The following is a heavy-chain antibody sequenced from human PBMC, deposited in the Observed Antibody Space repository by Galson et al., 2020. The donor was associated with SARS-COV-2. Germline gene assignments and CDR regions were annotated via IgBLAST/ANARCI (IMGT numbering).Heavy chain of an antibody. CDR1: GFIFSSYA. J-gene: IGHJ4*02. Sequence: GGSLRLSCVASGFIFSSYAMHWVRQAPGKGLEWVAVISFAVSSNSYADSVKGRCTISRDNSKNTLYLQMNSLTTEDTAVYYCARDRDPAGVAGPGGYWGLGTLVAVSS. CDR3: ARDRDPAGVAGPGGY. D-gene: IGHD3-3*01. CDR2: ISFAVSSN. V-gene: IGHV3-30-3*01.